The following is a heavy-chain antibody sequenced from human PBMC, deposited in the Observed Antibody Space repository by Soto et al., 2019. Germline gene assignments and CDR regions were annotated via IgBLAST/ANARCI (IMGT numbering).Heavy chain of an antibody. J-gene: IGHJ4*02. Sequence: QVQLVESGGGVVQPGRSLRLSCAASGFTFSSYGMHWVRQAPGKGLGWVAVISYDGSNKYYADSVKGRFTISRDNSKNTLYLQMNSLRAEDTAVYYCASDLDTAMVTVGMGDYWGQGTLVTVSS. V-gene: IGHV3-30*03. CDR3: ASDLDTAMVTVGMGDY. D-gene: IGHD5-18*01. CDR1: GFTFSSYG. CDR2: ISYDGSNK.